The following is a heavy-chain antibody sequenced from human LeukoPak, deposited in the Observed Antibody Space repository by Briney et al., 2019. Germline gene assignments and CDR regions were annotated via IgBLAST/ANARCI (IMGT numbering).Heavy chain of an antibody. Sequence: SETLSLTCAVYGGSFSGYYWSWIRQPPGKGLEWIGEINHSGSTNYNPSLKSRVTISVDTPKNQFSLKLSSVTAADTAVYYCARATVGATTSSEVDYWGQGTLVTVSS. J-gene: IGHJ4*02. CDR3: ARATVGATTSSEVDY. CDR1: GGSFSGYY. CDR2: INHSGST. V-gene: IGHV4-34*01. D-gene: IGHD1-26*01.